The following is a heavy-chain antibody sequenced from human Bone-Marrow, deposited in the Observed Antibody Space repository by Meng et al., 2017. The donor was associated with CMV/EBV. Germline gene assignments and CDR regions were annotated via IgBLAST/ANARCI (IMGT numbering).Heavy chain of an antibody. Sequence: ASVKVSCKASGYTFTGYYMHWVRQAPGQGLEWMGWINPNSGGTDYAQKFQGRVTMTRDTSISTAYMELSSLRSDDTAVYYCARDKTGTKFDNWGQGTLVTFSS. V-gene: IGHV1-2*02. CDR2: INPNSGGT. CDR3: ARDKTGTKFDN. D-gene: IGHD1-1*01. CDR1: GYTFTGYY. J-gene: IGHJ4*02.